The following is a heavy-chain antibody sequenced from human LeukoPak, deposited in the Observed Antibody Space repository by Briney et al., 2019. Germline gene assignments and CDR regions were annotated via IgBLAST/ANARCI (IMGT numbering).Heavy chain of an antibody. J-gene: IGHJ2*01. CDR2: ISAYNGNT. D-gene: IGHD6-19*01. V-gene: IGHV1-18*04. Sequence: ASVMVSCKASGYTFTSYCISWVRQAPGEGLEWMGWISAYNGNTNYAQKLQGRVTMTTDTSTSTAYMELRSLRSDGTAVYYCARTSSSGWYPWYFDLWGRGTLVTVSS. CDR1: GYTFTSYC. CDR3: ARTSSSGWYPWYFDL.